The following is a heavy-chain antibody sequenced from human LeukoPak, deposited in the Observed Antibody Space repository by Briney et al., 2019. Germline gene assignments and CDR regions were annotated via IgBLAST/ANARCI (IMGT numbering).Heavy chain of an antibody. J-gene: IGHJ4*02. CDR3: ARDQYDTWSRRGNFDS. CDR1: GFTFTSYS. D-gene: IGHD3-3*01. V-gene: IGHV3-7*03. Sequence: PGGSLRLSCAASGFTFTSYSMNWVRQAPGKGLEWVASIKEDGSERQYVDSVKGRFSISRDNTKGSLFLQLNSLRAEDTAVFYCARDQYDTWSRRGNFDSWGQGTLVIVSS. CDR2: IKEDGSER.